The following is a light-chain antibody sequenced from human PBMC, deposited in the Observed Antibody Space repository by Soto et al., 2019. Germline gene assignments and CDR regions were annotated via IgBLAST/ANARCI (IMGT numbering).Light chain of an antibody. CDR2: DAS. CDR3: QQYKSYYT. Sequence: DIQMTQSPSTLSASVGDRVNITCRASQSISTSLAWYQQKAGKAPKLLMSDASSLESGVPLRFSGSGSGTEFTLTISSLQPDDFATYYCQQYKSYYTFGQGTKLEI. V-gene: IGKV1-5*01. J-gene: IGKJ2*01. CDR1: QSISTS.